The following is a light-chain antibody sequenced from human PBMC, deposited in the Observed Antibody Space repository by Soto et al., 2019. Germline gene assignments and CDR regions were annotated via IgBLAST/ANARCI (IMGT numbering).Light chain of an antibody. CDR3: QEYKTAPFI. Sequence: DIQMTQSPSSLSAFVGDRVTITCRASQGISNYLAWYQQKPGRVPTLLIYAASTLRSGVPSRFSGSGSGTDFTCTISSLQPEDVASYYCQEYKTAPFIFGPGTKVYIE. CDR1: QGISNY. J-gene: IGKJ3*01. V-gene: IGKV1-27*01. CDR2: AAS.